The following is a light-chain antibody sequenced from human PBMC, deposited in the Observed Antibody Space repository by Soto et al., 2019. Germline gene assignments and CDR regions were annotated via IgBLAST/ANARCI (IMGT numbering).Light chain of an antibody. V-gene: IGLV2-18*02. J-gene: IGLJ2*01. CDR3: SSYAGSSTPVV. CDR1: SSDVGRYNR. Sequence: QSALTQPPSVSGSPGQSVTISCTGCSSDVGRYNRVSWYQQSPGTAPKVMIYEVSNRPSGVPDRFSGSKSGNTASLTISGLQAEDEADYYCSSYAGSSTPVVFGGGTKVTVL. CDR2: EVS.